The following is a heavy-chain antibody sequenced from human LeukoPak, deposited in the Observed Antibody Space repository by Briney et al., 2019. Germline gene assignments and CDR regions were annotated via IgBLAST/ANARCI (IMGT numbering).Heavy chain of an antibody. CDR3: IFRGYPQGYYYMDV. CDR1: GFTFSGSA. J-gene: IGHJ6*03. CDR2: IRSKANSYAT. Sequence: GGSLRVSCAASGFTFSGSAMHWVRQASGKGLEWVGRIRSKANSYATAYAASVKGRFTISRDDSKNTAYLQMNSLKTEDTAVYYCIFRGYPQGYYYMDVWGKGTTVTVSS. V-gene: IGHV3-73*01. D-gene: IGHD6-25*01.